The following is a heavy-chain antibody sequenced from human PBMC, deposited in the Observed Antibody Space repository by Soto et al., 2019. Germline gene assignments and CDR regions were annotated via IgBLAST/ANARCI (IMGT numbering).Heavy chain of an antibody. CDR3: ARDAGGNSNDYYYYGMDV. J-gene: IGHJ6*02. Sequence: PGGSLRLSCAASGFTFSSYGMHWVRQAPGKGLEWVAVIWYDGSNKYYADSVKGRFTISRDNSKNTLYLQMNSLRAEDTAVYYCARDAGGNSNDYYYYGMDVWGQGTTVTVSS. CDR2: IWYDGSNK. CDR1: GFTFSSYG. V-gene: IGHV3-33*01. D-gene: IGHD2-21*02.